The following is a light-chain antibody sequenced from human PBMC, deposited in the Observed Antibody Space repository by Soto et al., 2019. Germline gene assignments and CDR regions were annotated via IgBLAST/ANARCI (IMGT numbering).Light chain of an antibody. V-gene: IGKV3-15*01. Sequence: EIVMTQSPATLSVSPGERATLSCRASQSVSSNLAWYQQKPGQAPRLLIYGASTRATGVPARFSGSGSGTEFTLTISSLQSEDLAVCYCQQYNNWPPLTFGRGTKVEIK. CDR3: QQYNNWPPLT. J-gene: IGKJ4*01. CDR2: GAS. CDR1: QSVSSN.